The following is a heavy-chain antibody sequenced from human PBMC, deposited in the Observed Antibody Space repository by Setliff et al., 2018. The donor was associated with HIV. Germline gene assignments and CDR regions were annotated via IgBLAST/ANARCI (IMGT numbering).Heavy chain of an antibody. J-gene: IGHJ6*03. CDR1: GGSISSYY. D-gene: IGHD3-10*02. Sequence: SETLSLTCSVSGGSISSYYWSWIRQHPGKGLEWIGYIYYSGGTYYNPSLKSRLTISVDMSKNQFSLKLSSVTAADTAVYFCARGPMSDYFYYYYMDVWGKGTTVTV. CDR2: IYYSGGT. CDR3: ARGPMSDYFYYYYMDV. V-gene: IGHV4-59*06.